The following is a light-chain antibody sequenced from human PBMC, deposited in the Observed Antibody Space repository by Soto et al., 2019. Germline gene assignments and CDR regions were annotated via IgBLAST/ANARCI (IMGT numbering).Light chain of an antibody. CDR2: EAS. J-gene: IGKJ1*01. Sequence: IQMIQSPSTMSASVGYRVTITCRASQSISSWLAWYQQRPGKAPKLLIYEASIFESGVPSRFSVSGSGTQFTLTISSLQHDDFATYYCQQYNSYPWTFSQGTKVDIK. CDR3: QQYNSYPWT. CDR1: QSISSW. V-gene: IGKV1-5*03.